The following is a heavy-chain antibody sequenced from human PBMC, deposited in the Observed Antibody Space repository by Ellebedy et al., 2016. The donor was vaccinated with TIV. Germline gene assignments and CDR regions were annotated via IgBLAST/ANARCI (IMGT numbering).Heavy chain of an antibody. V-gene: IGHV4-59*01. CDR3: ASGPNHYFFDY. CDR2: IYYSGSA. CDR1: GDPISNYY. J-gene: IGHJ4*02. Sequence: SETLSLTCTFSGDPISNYYWSWIRQPPGKRLEWIGYIYYSGSANYNPSLKSRVTISLDTPRKQLSLRLTSVTAADAAVYYCASGPNHYFFDYWGQGTLVTVSS. D-gene: IGHD3-10*01.